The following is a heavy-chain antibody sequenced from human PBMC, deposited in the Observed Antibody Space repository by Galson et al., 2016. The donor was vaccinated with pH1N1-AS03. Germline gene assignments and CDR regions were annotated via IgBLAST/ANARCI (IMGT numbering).Heavy chain of an antibody. CDR1: GYSFTRYA. CDR3: ARDLSRLGDYGY. V-gene: IGHV1-3*01. J-gene: IGHJ4*02. CDR2: INPVNGNT. D-gene: IGHD3-16*01. Sequence: SCKASGYSFTRYAVHWVRQAPGQRLEWMGWINPVNGNTKYSQKFQGRVTITRDTSATTVYMELSSLRSEDTAVYYCARDLSRLGDYGYWGRGTLVTVSS.